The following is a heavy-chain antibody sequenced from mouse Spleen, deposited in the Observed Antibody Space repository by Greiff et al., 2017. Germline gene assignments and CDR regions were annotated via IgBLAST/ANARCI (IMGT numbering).Heavy chain of an antibody. V-gene: IGHV14-2*01. CDR3: AIWMEGNYGWAMDY. D-gene: IGHD2-1*01. J-gene: IGHJ4*01. CDR2: IDPEDGET. CDR1: GFNIKDYY. Sequence: VQLKESGAELVKPGASVKLSCTASGFNIKDYYMHWVKQRTEQGLEWIGRIDPEDGETKYAPKFQGKATITADTSSNTAYLQLSSLTSEDTAVYYCAIWMEGNYGWAMDYWGQGTSVTVSS.